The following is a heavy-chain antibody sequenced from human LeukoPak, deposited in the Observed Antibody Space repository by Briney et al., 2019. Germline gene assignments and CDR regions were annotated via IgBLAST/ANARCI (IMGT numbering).Heavy chain of an antibody. CDR3: ARHRASGGATGFDY. J-gene: IGHJ4*02. D-gene: IGHD1-26*01. V-gene: IGHV4-39*01. Sequence: SETLSLTCTVSSGSISNSGYYWGWIRQPPGKGREWIGSIYYSGSAYYNAALKSRVTISVDTSKNQFSLKVSSVTAADTAVYFCARHRASGGATGFDYWGQGTLVTVSS. CDR2: IYYSGSA. CDR1: SGSISNSGYY.